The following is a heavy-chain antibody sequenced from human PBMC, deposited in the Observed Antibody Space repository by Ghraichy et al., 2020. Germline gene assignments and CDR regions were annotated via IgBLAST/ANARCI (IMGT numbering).Heavy chain of an antibody. Sequence: GGSLRLSCAASGFTFSSYAMSWVRQAPGKGLEWVSAISGSGGSTYYADSVKGRFTISRDNSKNTLYLQMNSLRAEDTAVYYCAKGGGSGTSFQSTQYWYFDLWGRGTLVTVSS. CDR3: AKGGGSGTSFQSTQYWYFDL. CDR1: GFTFSSYA. V-gene: IGHV3-23*01. D-gene: IGHD3-3*01. CDR2: ISGSGGST. J-gene: IGHJ2*01.